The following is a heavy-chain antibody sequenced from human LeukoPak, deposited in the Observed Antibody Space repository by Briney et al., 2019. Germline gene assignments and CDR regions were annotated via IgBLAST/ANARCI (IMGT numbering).Heavy chain of an antibody. CDR2: ISWNSGSI. CDR1: GFTFDDYA. Sequence: GRSLRLSCAAYGFTFDDYAMHWVRQAPGRGLEWVSSISWNSGSIGYVDSVKGRFTISRDNAKNSLYLQMNSLRGEDTALYYCVKGRSLAVAAPDYWGQGTLVTVSS. V-gene: IGHV3-9*01. J-gene: IGHJ4*02. D-gene: IGHD6-19*01. CDR3: VKGRSLAVAAPDY.